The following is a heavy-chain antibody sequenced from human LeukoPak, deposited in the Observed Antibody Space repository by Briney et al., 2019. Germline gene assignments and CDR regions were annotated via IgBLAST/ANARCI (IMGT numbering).Heavy chain of an antibody. CDR1: GYTFTNYY. CDR2: INPSGGST. J-gene: IGHJ5*02. V-gene: IGHV1-46*01. D-gene: IGHD1-26*01. Sequence: GASVKVSCKASGYTFTNYYIHWVRQAPGQGLECMGIINPSGGSTSYAQTFQGRVTMTRDMSTSTVYMELSSLRSEDTAVYYCARGGVGATTYVWFDPWGQGTLVTVSS. CDR3: ARGGVGATTYVWFDP.